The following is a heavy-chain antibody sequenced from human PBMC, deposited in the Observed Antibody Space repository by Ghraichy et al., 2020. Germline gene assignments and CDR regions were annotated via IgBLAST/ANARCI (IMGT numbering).Heavy chain of an antibody. CDR3: ATVAARHDY. D-gene: IGHD6-13*01. CDR2: ISSSSSYI. V-gene: IGHV3-21*01. Sequence: AGSLRLSCAASGFTFSSYSMNWVRQAPGKGLEWVSSISSSSSYIYYADSVKGRFTISRDNAKNSLYLQMNSLRAEDTAVYYCATVAARHDYWGQGTLVTVSS. CDR1: GFTFSSYS. J-gene: IGHJ4*02.